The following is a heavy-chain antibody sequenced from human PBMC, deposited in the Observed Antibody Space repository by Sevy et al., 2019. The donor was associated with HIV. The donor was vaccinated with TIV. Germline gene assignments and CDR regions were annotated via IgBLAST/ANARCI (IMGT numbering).Heavy chain of an antibody. CDR2: IWFDGNNK. CDR3: AGGENYYGYYFYNMDV. D-gene: IGHD1-26*01. J-gene: IGHJ6*02. V-gene: IGHV3-33*01. CDR1: GIIFPNYG. Sequence: GGSLRLSCAASGIIFPNYGMHWVRQAPGKGLEWLGVIWFDGNNKYYADSVKGRFTISRDNSKNTLYLQMSSLRAEDTAIYYCAGGENYYGYYFYNMDVWGQGTTVTVSS.